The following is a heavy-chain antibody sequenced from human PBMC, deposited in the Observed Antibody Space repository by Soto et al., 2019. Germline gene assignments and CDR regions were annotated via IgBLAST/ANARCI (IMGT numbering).Heavy chain of an antibody. V-gene: IGHV3-21*01. Sequence: PGGSLRLSCAASGFTFSSDSMNWVRQAPGKGLEWVSSISSSSSYIYYADSVKGRFTISRDNAKNSLYLQMNSLRAEDTAVYYCARDSERSLADAFDIWGQGTMVTVSS. D-gene: IGHD1-1*01. J-gene: IGHJ3*02. CDR1: GFTFSSDS. CDR3: ARDSERSLADAFDI. CDR2: ISSSSSYI.